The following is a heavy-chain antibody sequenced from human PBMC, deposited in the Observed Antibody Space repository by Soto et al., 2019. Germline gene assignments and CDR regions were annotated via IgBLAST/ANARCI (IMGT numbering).Heavy chain of an antibody. J-gene: IGHJ4*02. V-gene: IGHV3-30-3*01. CDR1: GFTFSSYA. D-gene: IGHD4-17*01. CDR2: ISYDGSNK. Sequence: QVQLVESGGGVVQPGRSLRLSCAASGFTFSSYAMHWVRQAPGKGLEWVAVISYDGSNKYYADSVKGRFTISRDNSKNTLYLQMNSLRAEDTAVYYCARDGNNDYGDYGTTYYFDYWGQGTLVTVSS. CDR3: ARDGNNDYGDYGTTYYFDY.